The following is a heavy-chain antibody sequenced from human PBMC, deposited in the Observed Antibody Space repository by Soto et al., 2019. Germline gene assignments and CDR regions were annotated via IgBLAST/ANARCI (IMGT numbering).Heavy chain of an antibody. D-gene: IGHD7-27*01. J-gene: IGHJ4*02. CDR3: ARSHRNWGFDY. V-gene: IGHV1-18*01. CDR1: GYTFTSYG. Sequence: ASVKVSCKASGYTFTSYGISWVRQAPGQGLEWMGWISAYNGNTNYAQKFQGRVTMTRDTSITTAYMELSSLRSEDTAVYYCARSHRNWGFDYWGLGTLITVSS. CDR2: ISAYNGNT.